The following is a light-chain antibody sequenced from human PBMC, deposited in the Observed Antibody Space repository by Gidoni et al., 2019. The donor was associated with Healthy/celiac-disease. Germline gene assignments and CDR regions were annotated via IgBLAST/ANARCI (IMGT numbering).Light chain of an antibody. V-gene: IGKV2-28*01. J-gene: IGKJ2*01. CDR1: QSLLHSNGYNY. Sequence: DSVMTQSPLSLPVTPGETASISCRSSQSLLHSNGYNYLDWYLQKPGQSPQLLIYLGSNRASGVPDRFSGSGSGTDFTLKISRVEAEDDGVYYCMQALQTPYTFGQGTKLEIK. CDR2: LGS. CDR3: MQALQTPYT.